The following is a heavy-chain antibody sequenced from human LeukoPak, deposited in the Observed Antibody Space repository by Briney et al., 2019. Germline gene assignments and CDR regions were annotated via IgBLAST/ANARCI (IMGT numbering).Heavy chain of an antibody. D-gene: IGHD3-3*01. J-gene: IGHJ4*02. V-gene: IGHV3-23*01. CDR1: GFTFGRSA. CDR2: ISSSGNT. CDR3: ARTTIFGVVIWGGIDY. Sequence: GGSLRLSCEASGFTFGRSAMTWVRQTPGKGLEWFSSISSSGNTYYADSVKGRFTISRDNSKNLVSLQMNSLRAEDTAIYYCARTTIFGVVIWGGIDYWGQGTLVTVSS.